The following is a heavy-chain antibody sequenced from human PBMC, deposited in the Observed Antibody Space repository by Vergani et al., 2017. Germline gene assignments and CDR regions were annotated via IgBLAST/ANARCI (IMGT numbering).Heavy chain of an antibody. CDR3: ARNPYCGGDCYSDAFDI. CDR2: IYYSGST. D-gene: IGHD2-21*02. CDR1: GGSFNTYY. V-gene: IGHV4-59*01. J-gene: IGHJ3*02. Sequence: QLQESGPGLVKPSETLSLTCTVSGGSFNTYYWSWIRQPPGKGLEWIGYIYYSGSTNYNPSLKSRVTISVDTSKNQFSLKLSSVTAADTAVYYCARNPYCGGDCYSDAFDIWGQGTMVTVSS.